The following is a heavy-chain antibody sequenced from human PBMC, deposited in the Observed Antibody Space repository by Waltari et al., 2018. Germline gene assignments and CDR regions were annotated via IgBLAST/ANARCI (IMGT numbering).Heavy chain of an antibody. D-gene: IGHD6-19*01. CDR2: VIPSFGTA. CDR1: GGTFSSYA. V-gene: IGHV1-69*08. Sequence: QVQLVQSEAEVKKPGSSVKVSCKASGGTFSSYAISWVRQAPGQGLEWMGRVIPSFGTANYEQKFQGRVTITADKSTSTAYMELSSLRSEDTAVYYCARDGGEKGIAVAGMGYWGQGTLVTVSS. CDR3: ARDGGEKGIAVAGMGY. J-gene: IGHJ4*02.